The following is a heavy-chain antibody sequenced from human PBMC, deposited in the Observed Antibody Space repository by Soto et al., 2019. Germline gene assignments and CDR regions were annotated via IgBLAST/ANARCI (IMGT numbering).Heavy chain of an antibody. CDR3: AKLSAAERDSLFIIGFDS. J-gene: IGHJ4*02. D-gene: IGHD3-10*01. CDR1: GVSMSGHF. V-gene: IGHV4-59*11. Sequence: SETLSLTCTVSGVSMSGHFWNWIRQTPGRGLEWIGYIYHTGSIQYNPSLKSRVTMSIDTSKSQFSLRLKSVTAADTATYYCAKLSAAERDSLFIIGFDSWGQGPLAPVSP. CDR2: IYHTGSI.